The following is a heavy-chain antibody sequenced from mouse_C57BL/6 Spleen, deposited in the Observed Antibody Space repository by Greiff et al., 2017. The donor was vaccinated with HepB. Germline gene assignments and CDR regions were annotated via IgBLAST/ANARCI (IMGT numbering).Heavy chain of an antibody. V-gene: IGHV1-82*01. D-gene: IGHD1-1*01. CDR3: AYYYGSSYGYAMDY. CDR2: IYPGDGDT. J-gene: IGHJ4*01. Sequence: QVQLQQSGPELVKPGASVKISCKASGYAFSSSWMNWVKQRPGQGLEWIGRIYPGDGDTNYNGKFKGKATLTADKSSSTAYMQLSSLTSEDSAVYFCAYYYGSSYGYAMDYWGQGTSVTVSS. CDR1: GYAFSSSW.